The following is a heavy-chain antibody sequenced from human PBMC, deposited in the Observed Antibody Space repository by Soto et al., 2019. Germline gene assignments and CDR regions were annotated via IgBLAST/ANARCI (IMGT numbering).Heavy chain of an antibody. CDR2: IWYDGSNK. J-gene: IGHJ6*03. V-gene: IGHV3-33*06. CDR1: GFTFSSYG. CDR3: AKGVRWLPYMDV. D-gene: IGHD5-12*01. Sequence: GGSLRLSCAASGFTFSSYGMHWVRQAPGKGLEWVSVIWYDGSNKYYADSVKGRFTISRDNSNNTLYLQMNSLRAEDTAIYYCAKGVRWLPYMDVWGKGTTVTVSS.